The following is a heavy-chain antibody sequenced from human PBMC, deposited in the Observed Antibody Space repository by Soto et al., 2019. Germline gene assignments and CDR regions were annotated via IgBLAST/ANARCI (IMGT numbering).Heavy chain of an antibody. J-gene: IGHJ4*02. CDR2: ISAYNGNT. CDR1: GYTFTIYG. Sequence: QVQLVQSGAEVKKPGASVKVSCKASGYTFTIYGISWVRQAPGQGLEWMGWISAYNGNTNYAQKLQRIVTMTTDTSTIPVSMELRSLRSDDTAVYYCARQPVAGTAFFDYWGQGTLVSFSS. D-gene: IGHD6-19*01. V-gene: IGHV1-18*01. CDR3: ARQPVAGTAFFDY.